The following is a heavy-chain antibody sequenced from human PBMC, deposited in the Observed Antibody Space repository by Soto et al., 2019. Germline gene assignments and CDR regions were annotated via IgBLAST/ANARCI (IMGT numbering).Heavy chain of an antibody. V-gene: IGHV4-61*01. J-gene: IGHJ5*02. CDR2: IYHSGST. CDR1: GGSVSSGSYH. Sequence: QVQLQESGPGLVKPSETLSLTCTVSGGSVSSGSYHWGWIRQPPGKGLEWIGYIYHSGSTNYNPSLYIRVTISVDTSKNQFSLSLTSVTAADTAVYYCARLSAAWFDPWGQGTLVTVAS. CDR3: ARLSAAWFDP. D-gene: IGHD6-19*01.